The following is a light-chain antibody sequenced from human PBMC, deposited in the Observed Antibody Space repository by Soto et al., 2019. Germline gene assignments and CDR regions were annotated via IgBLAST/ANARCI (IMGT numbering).Light chain of an antibody. V-gene: IGKV1-33*01. CDR2: DAS. Sequence: DLQMTQSPSSLSASVGDRVTITCQASQDISNYLNWYQQKPGKAPKLLIYDASNLETGVPSRFSGSGSGTDFTFTISSLQPEDIATYYCQQYDIPPLTFGGGTKVEIK. J-gene: IGKJ4*01. CDR3: QQYDIPPLT. CDR1: QDISNY.